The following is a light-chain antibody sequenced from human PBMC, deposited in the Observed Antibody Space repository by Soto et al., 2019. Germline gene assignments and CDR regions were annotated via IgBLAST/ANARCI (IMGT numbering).Light chain of an antibody. CDR1: SSNIGNNY. CDR2: DNN. V-gene: IGLV1-51*01. CDR3: GTWDSILSAVV. Sequence: QSVLTQPPSVSAAPGQKVTISCAGSSSNIGNNYVSWYQQLPGTAPKLLIYDNNKRPSGIPDRFSGSKSGTSATLGITGLQTGDEADYYCGTWDSILSAVVFGGATKLTVL. J-gene: IGLJ2*01.